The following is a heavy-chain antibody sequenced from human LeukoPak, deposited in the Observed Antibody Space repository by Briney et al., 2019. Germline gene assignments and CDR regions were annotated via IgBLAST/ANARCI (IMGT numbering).Heavy chain of an antibody. Sequence: PSETLSLTCTVSGGTISSSGFYWGWIRQPPGRGLEWIGSIYYSGSTYYNPSLKSRVTISVDTSKNQFSLRLSSVSAAETAAYYCARQSGDYTYYSDYWGQGTLVTVSS. CDR2: IYYSGST. V-gene: IGHV4-39*01. D-gene: IGHD4-17*01. CDR3: ARQSGDYTYYSDY. CDR1: GGTISSSGFY. J-gene: IGHJ4*02.